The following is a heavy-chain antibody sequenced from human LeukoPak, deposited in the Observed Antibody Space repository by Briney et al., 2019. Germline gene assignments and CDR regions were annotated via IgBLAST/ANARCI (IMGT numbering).Heavy chain of an antibody. CDR2: ISLNSGAT. D-gene: IGHD6-13*01. CDR3: VTSSGYSSSWGAFDI. CDR1: GYMFTAYY. V-gene: IGHV1-2*02. Sequence: ASVKVSCKASGYMFTAYYMHWARQAPGQGLEWMAWISLNSGATNYAQRFQGRVTMTRDTSISTAYMEVTWLTSDDTAVYYCVTSSGYSSSWGAFDIWGQGTMVTVSS. J-gene: IGHJ3*02.